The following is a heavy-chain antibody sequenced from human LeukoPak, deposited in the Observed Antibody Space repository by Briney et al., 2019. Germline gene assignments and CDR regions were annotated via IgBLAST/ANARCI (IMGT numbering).Heavy chain of an antibody. J-gene: IGHJ4*02. CDR2: ISGSGGST. CDR1: GFIFSGYA. Sequence: GSLRLSCAASGFIFSGYAMSWVRQAPGKGLEWVSAISGSGGSTYYADSVKGRFTISRDNSKNTLYLQMNSLRAEDTAVYYCANQYPYYYDSSGYAYWGQGTLVTVSS. V-gene: IGHV3-23*01. D-gene: IGHD3-22*01. CDR3: ANQYPYYYDSSGYAY.